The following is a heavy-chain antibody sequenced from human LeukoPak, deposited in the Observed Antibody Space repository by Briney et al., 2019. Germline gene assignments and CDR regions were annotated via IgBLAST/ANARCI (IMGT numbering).Heavy chain of an antibody. V-gene: IGHV3-66*02. CDR3: ARVIGYCSGGSCYSDTDWFDP. CDR1: GFTVSSNY. J-gene: IGHJ5*02. CDR2: IYSGGST. Sequence: GGSLRLSCAASGFTVSSNYMSWVRQAPGKGLEWVSVIYSGGSTYYADSVKGRFTISRDNSKNTLYLQMNSPRAEDTAVYYCARVIGYCSGGSCYSDTDWFDPWGQGTLVTVSS. D-gene: IGHD2-15*01.